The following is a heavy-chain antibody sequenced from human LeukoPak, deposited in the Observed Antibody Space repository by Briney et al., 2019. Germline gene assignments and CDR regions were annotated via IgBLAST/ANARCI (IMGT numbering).Heavy chain of an antibody. V-gene: IGHV3-30*18. CDR3: AKMEGYYFGSGSYSLDY. CDR2: ISYDGSNK. J-gene: IGHJ4*02. D-gene: IGHD3-10*01. Sequence: GGSLRLSCAASGFTFSSYGMHWVRQAPGKGLEWVAVISYDGSNKYYADSVKGRFTISRDNSKNTLYLQMNSLRAEDTAVYYCAKMEGYYFGSGSYSLDYWGQGTLVTVSS. CDR1: GFTFSSYG.